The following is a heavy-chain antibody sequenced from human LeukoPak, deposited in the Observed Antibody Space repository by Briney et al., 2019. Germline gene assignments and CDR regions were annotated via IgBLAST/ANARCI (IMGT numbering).Heavy chain of an antibody. CDR3: AKDMGIDP. J-gene: IGHJ5*02. Sequence: PGGSLRLSCAAAGFSVKNNYMNWVRQAPGKGLEWVSVIYTSGTTKSVDSVKGRFTISRDNSKNTLFLQMNSLRVEDTAAYYCAKDMGIDPWGQGTLVTVFS. CDR2: IYTSGTT. D-gene: IGHD2-15*01. CDR1: GFSVKNNY. V-gene: IGHV3-66*01.